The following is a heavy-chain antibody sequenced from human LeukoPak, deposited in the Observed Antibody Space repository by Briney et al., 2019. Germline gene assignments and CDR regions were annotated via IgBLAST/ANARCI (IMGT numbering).Heavy chain of an antibody. CDR1: GGSISSSSYY. J-gene: IGHJ4*02. CDR3: ARAGGYSGSDYDY. D-gene: IGHD5-12*01. Sequence: SETLSLTCTVSGGSISSSSYYWGWIRQPPGKGLEWIGSIYYSGSTYYNPSLKSRVTISVDTSKNQFSLKLSSVTAADTAVYYCARAGGYSGSDYDYWGQGTLVTVSS. V-gene: IGHV4-39*07. CDR2: IYYSGST.